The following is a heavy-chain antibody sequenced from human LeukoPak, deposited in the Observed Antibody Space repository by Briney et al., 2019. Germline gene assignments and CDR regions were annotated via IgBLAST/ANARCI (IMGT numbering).Heavy chain of an antibody. J-gene: IGHJ4*02. V-gene: IGHV3-30*18. CDR3: AKEVEGNGADY. Sequence: SCKASGGTFSSYGMHWVRQAPGKGLEWVAVISYDGSNKYYADSVKGRLTISRDNSKNTLYLQMNSLRAEDTAVYYCAKEVEGNGADYWGQGTLVTVSS. CDR1: GGTFSSYG. CDR2: ISYDGSNK.